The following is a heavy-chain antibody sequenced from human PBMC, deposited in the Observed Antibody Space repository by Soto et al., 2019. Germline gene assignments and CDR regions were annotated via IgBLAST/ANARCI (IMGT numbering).Heavy chain of an antibody. CDR2: IYGSGST. V-gene: IGHV4-4*07. CDR1: GGAIGSHY. D-gene: IGHD3-3*01. Sequence: SETLSLTCTISGGAIGSHYWTWIRQPAGKGLEWIGRIYGSGSTKYNPSLPRRVTMSLDTSKNQFSLRLESVTAADTAVYYCARGQRFSDRFDPWGQGTLVTFSS. J-gene: IGHJ5*02. CDR3: ARGQRFSDRFDP.